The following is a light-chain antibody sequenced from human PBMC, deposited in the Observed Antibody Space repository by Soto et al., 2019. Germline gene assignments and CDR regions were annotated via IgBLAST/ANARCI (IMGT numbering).Light chain of an antibody. CDR2: GAS. Sequence: EIWITQSPSTLSVSPGGRATLSCRASQSISDTLAWYQQKPGQAPRLLIHGASTRAPGFPARFSGSGSGTDFTLSISRLEPEDFAVYSCQQYGSSLTFGQGTRLEIK. CDR1: QSISDT. J-gene: IGKJ5*01. V-gene: IGKV3-15*01. CDR3: QQYGSSLT.